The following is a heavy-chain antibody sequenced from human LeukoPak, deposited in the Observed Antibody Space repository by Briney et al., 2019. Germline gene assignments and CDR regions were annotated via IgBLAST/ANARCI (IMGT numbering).Heavy chain of an antibody. D-gene: IGHD2-15*01. CDR2: MNPNSGNT. CDR1: GYTFTSYD. J-gene: IGHJ4*02. Sequence: GASVKVSCKASGYTFTSYDINWVRQATGQGLEWMGWMNPNSGNTGYEQKFQGRVTMTRNTSISTAYMELSSLRSEDTAVYYCARGQTIFSCSGGSCYHPSDYWGQGTLVTVSS. CDR3: ARGQTIFSCSGGSCYHPSDY. V-gene: IGHV1-8*01.